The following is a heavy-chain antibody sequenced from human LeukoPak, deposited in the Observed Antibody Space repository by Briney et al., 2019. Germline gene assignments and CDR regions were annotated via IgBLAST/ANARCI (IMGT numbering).Heavy chain of an antibody. D-gene: IGHD3-22*01. CDR2: IWYDGSNK. J-gene: IGHJ4*02. CDR1: GFTFSSYG. V-gene: IGHV3-33*01. CDR3: ARDYYDSSGYYLIDY. Sequence: GRSLRLSCAASGFTFSSYGMHWVRQAPGKGLEWVAVIWYDGSNKYYADSVKGRFTISRDNSKNTLYLQMNSLRAEDTAVYYCARDYYDSSGYYLIDYWGQGTLVTVSS.